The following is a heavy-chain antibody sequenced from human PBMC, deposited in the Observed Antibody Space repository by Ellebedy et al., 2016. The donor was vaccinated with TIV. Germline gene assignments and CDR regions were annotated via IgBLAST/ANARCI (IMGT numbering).Heavy chain of an antibody. D-gene: IGHD2-2*01. J-gene: IGHJ3*01. CDR3: ARLPCGSTACGGAAFDF. CDR1: GGTFSSDT. CDR2: LIPLLGIP. V-gene: IGHV1-69*02. Sequence: SVKVSXXASGGTFSSDTISWVRQAPGQGLEWMGRLIPLLGIPDHAQKFQGRVTITADKSTRTVYMELSSLRSDDTAVYYCARLPCGSTACGGAAFDFWGQGTMVTVSS.